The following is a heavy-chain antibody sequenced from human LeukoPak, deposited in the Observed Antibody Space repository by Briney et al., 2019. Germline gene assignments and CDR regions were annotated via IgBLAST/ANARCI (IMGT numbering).Heavy chain of an antibody. J-gene: IGHJ4*02. V-gene: IGHV1-2*02. CDR1: GYTFTGYY. D-gene: IGHD3-22*01. CDR2: INPNSGGT. Sequence: GESLKISCKASGYTFTGYYMHWVRPAPGQGLEWMGWINPNSGGTNYAQKFQGRVTMTRDTSISTAYMELSRLRSDDTAVYYCAFGDSSAWYFDYWGQGTLVTVSS. CDR3: AFGDSSAWYFDY.